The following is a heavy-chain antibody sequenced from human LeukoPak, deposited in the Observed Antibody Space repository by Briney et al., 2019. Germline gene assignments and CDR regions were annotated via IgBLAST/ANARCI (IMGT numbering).Heavy chain of an antibody. CDR2: ISYDGSNK. CDR3: AKASQVTTDPMDV. J-gene: IGHJ6*03. D-gene: IGHD4-17*01. CDR1: GFTFSSYA. V-gene: IGHV3-30*01. Sequence: GGSLRLSCAASGFTFSSYAMHWVRQAPGKGLEWVAVISYDGSNKYYADSVKGRFTISRDNSKNTLYLQMNSLRAEDTAVYYCAKASQVTTDPMDVWGKGTTVTVSS.